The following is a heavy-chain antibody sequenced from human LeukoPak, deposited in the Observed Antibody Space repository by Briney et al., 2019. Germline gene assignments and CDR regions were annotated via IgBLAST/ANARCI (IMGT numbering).Heavy chain of an antibody. CDR3: AKDGKKYYYYYMDV. J-gene: IGHJ6*03. CDR2: IRYDGSNK. CDR1: GFTFSSYG. Sequence: PGGTLRLSCAASGFTFSSYGMHWVRQAPGKGLEWVAFIRYDGSNKYYADSVKGRFTISRDNSKNTLYLQMNSLRAEDTAVYYCAKDGKKYYYYYMDVWGKGTTVTISS. V-gene: IGHV3-30*02. D-gene: IGHD4-23*01.